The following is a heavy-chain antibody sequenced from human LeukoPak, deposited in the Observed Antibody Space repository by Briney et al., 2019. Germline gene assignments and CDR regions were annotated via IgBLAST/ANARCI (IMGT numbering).Heavy chain of an antibody. D-gene: IGHD1-7*01. V-gene: IGHV1-46*01. CDR2: INPRGGST. CDR1: GYTFTTYY. Sequence: ASVKVSCKASGYTFTTYYMHWVRQAPGQGLEWVGIINPRGGSTTYAQKFQGRVTMTRDTSTSTVYMELSSLKSDDTAVYYCARGGGPGNYPFDFWGQGTLVTVSS. CDR3: ARGGGPGNYPFDF. J-gene: IGHJ4*02.